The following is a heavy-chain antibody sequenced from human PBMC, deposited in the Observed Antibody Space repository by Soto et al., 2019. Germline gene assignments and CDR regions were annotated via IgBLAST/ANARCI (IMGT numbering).Heavy chain of an antibody. CDR3: ARDEEIEATLYYYGMDV. V-gene: IGHV1-46*01. J-gene: IGHJ6*02. CDR2: INPSGGST. D-gene: IGHD5-12*01. Sequence: QVQLVQSGAEVKKPGASVKASCKASGYTFTSYYMHWVRQAPGQGLEWMGIINPSGGSTSYAQKFQGRVTMTRDTSTSTVYMELSSLRSEDTAVYYCARDEEIEATLYYYGMDVWGQGTTVTVSS. CDR1: GYTFTSYY.